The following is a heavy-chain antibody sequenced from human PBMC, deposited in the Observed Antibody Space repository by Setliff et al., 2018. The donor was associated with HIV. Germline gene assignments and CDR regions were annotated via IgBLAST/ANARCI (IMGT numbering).Heavy chain of an antibody. J-gene: IGHJ4*02. CDR2: IYFTGGT. D-gene: IGHD1-20*01. Sequence: SETLSLTCSVSGSSISSVSYYWSWIRQQPGKGLEWIGYIYFTGGTNYRPSLRSRLSISMDTTKNQFSLRLNSVTAADTAVYFCARHRRYTVDFDFWGQGTLVTVSS. V-gene: IGHV4-31*03. CDR3: ARHRRYTVDFDF. CDR1: GSSISSVSYY.